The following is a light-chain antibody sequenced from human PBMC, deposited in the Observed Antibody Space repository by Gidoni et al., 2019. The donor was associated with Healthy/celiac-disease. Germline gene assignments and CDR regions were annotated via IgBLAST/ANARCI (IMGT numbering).Light chain of an antibody. CDR2: DAS. CDR1: QSVSSY. CDR3: QQRSNWSFT. V-gene: IGKV3-11*01. Sequence: EIVLTQSPATLSFAPGERATLSCRASQSVSSYLAWYQQKPGQAPRLLIYDASNRATGLPARFSGRGSGTDFTLSTSCLEPEDFAVYYCQQRSNWSFTFGPETKVDIK. J-gene: IGKJ3*01.